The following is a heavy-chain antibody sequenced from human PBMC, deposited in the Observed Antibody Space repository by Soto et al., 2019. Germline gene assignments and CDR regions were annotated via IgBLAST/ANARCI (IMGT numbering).Heavy chain of an antibody. Sequence: PSETLSLTCTVSGGSISSSSYYWGWIRQPPGKGLEWIGSIYYSGSTYYNPSLKSRVTISVDTSKNQFSLKLSSVTAADTAVYYCARHRPGLYYYGMDVWGQGTKVTVSS. CDR1: GGSISSSSYY. CDR2: IYYSGST. D-gene: IGHD3-10*01. V-gene: IGHV4-39*01. J-gene: IGHJ6*02. CDR3: ARHRPGLYYYGMDV.